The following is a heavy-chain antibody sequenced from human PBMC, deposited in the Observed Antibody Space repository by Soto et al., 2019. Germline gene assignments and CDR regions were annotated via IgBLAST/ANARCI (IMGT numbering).Heavy chain of an antibody. CDR2: INPSGGST. CDR1: GYTFTSYY. J-gene: IGHJ3*02. D-gene: IGHD1-1*01. CDR3: GRVLAGNWNDDPSGGAFDI. Sequence: ASVKVSCKASGYTFTSYYMHWVRQAPGQGLEWMGRINPSGGSTNYAQKFQGRVTMTRDTSTSTAYMELSSLSSEDTALYYCGRVLAGNWNDDPSGGAFDIWGQGTKVTVSS. V-gene: IGHV1-46*03.